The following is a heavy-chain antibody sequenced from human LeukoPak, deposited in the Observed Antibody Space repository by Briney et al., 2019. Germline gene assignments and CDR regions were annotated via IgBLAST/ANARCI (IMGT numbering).Heavy chain of an antibody. V-gene: IGHV3-23*01. D-gene: IGHD5-12*01. CDR1: GFTFSSYA. J-gene: IGHJ4*02. CDR3: AKSYNGYESKPDY. CDR2: ISNSGGRT. Sequence: GGSLRLSCAASGFTFSSYAMSWVRQGPGKGLEWVSSISNSGGRTFYTDSVKGRFTISRDNSKITLYLQMNSLRAEDTAVYYCAKSYNGYESKPDYWGQGTLVTVSS.